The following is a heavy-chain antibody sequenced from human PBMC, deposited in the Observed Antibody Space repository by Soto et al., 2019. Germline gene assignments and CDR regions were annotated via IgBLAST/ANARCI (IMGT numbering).Heavy chain of an antibody. D-gene: IGHD2-2*01. CDR3: ARAGVVVPAAMLRNWFDP. Sequence: PSQTLSLTCAISGDSVSSNSAAWNWIRQSPSRGLEWLGRTYYRSKWYNDYAVSVKSRITINPDTSKNQFSLQLNSVTPEDTAVYYCARAGVVVPAAMLRNWFDPWGQGTLVTVSS. J-gene: IGHJ5*02. CDR2: TYYRSKWYN. V-gene: IGHV6-1*01. CDR1: GDSVSSNSAA.